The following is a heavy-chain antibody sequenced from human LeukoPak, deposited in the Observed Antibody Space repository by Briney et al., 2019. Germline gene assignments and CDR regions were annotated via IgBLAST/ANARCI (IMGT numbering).Heavy chain of an antibody. J-gene: IGHJ4*02. Sequence: PTASVTVSCKASGYTFTGYYMHWVRQAPGQGLEWMGWINPNSGGTNYAQKFQGRVTITRDTSISTAYMELTRLRSDDTAVYYCARVHGRSYPDYYFDYWGQGTLVTVSS. CDR3: ARVHGRSYPDYYFDY. CDR1: GYTFTGYY. V-gene: IGHV1-2*02. D-gene: IGHD1-26*01. CDR2: INPNSGGT.